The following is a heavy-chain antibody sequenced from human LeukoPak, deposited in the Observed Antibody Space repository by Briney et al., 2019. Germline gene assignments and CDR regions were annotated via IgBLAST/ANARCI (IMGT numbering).Heavy chain of an antibody. CDR3: VRVHYSSGSLSSWFDP. D-gene: IGHD3-10*01. V-gene: IGHV4-59*08. CDR2: ISYSGGV. CDR1: SYTISDYY. Sequence: KSSETLSLTCTVSSYTISDYYWGWIRQPPGKGLEWIGYISYSGGVSYNPSLKPPVTISLDTSRNQVSLKLSSVTAADTAIYYCVRVHYSSGSLSSWFDPWGRGILVTVSS. J-gene: IGHJ5*02.